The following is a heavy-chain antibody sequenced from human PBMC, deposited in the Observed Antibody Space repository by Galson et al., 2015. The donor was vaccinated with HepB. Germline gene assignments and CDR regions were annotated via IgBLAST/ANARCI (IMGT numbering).Heavy chain of an antibody. CDR1: GFTFSSYG. CDR3: ARPQDMVRGDFGAFDI. V-gene: IGHV3-33*08. D-gene: IGHD3-10*01. Sequence: SLRLSCAASGFTFSSYGMHWVRQAPGKGLEWVAVIWYDGSNKYYADSVKGRFTISRDNSKNTLYLQMNSLRAEDTAVYYCARPQDMVRGDFGAFDIWGQGTMVTVSS. CDR2: IWYDGSNK. J-gene: IGHJ3*02.